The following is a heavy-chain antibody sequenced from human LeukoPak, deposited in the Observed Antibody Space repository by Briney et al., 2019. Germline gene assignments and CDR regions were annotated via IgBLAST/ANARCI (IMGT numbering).Heavy chain of an antibody. J-gene: IGHJ4*02. Sequence: GGSLRFSCAASGFTFSDYYMSWIRQAPGKGLEWVSYISSSSSYTNYADSVKGRFTISRDNAKNSLYLQMNSLRAEDTAVYYCARATAYSSSWYNYWGQGTLVTVSS. V-gene: IGHV3-11*06. D-gene: IGHD6-13*01. CDR3: ARATAYSSSWYNY. CDR1: GFTFSDYY. CDR2: ISSSSSYT.